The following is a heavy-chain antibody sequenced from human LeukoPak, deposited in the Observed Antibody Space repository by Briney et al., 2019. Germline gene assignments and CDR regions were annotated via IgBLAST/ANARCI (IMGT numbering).Heavy chain of an antibody. D-gene: IGHD2-15*01. V-gene: IGHV4-34*01. CDR3: ARRPVLTVVVVAAAFDY. Sequence: SETLSLTCAVYGGSFSGYYWSWIRQPPGKGLEWIGEINHSGSTNYNPSLKSRVTISVDTSKNQFSLKLSSVTAADTAVYYCARRPVLTVVVVAAAFDYWGQGTLVTVSS. J-gene: IGHJ4*02. CDR2: INHSGST. CDR1: GGSFSGYY.